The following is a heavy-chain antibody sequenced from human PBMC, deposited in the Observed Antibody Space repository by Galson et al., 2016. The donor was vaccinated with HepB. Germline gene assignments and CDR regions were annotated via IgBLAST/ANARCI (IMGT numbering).Heavy chain of an antibody. Sequence: SVKVSCKASGYNFTIYGISWVRQAPGQGLEWMGWISAYNGHTSFAQRLRGRVTMTTDKSTNTAYMEVRSLRSDDTAVYFCARVSRPFGYNEWFYALDVWGQGTTVTVSS. CDR1: GYNFTIYG. D-gene: IGHD3-3*01. J-gene: IGHJ6*02. CDR3: ARVSRPFGYNEWFYALDV. CDR2: ISAYNGHT. V-gene: IGHV1-18*01.